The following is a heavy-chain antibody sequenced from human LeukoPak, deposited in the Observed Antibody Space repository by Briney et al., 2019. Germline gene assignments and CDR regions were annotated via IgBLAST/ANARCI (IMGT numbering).Heavy chain of an antibody. CDR3: HYYDFWSGYLDQLGFDY. CDR2: ISNSGSSI. Sequence: GGSLRLSCAASGFTFSAYSMHWVRQAPGKGLEWVSYISNSGSSIYYKDSVKGRFTISRDNAKKSLYLQMDSLRAEDTAVYYCHYYDFWSGYLDQLGFDYWGQGTLVTVSS. J-gene: IGHJ4*02. CDR1: GFTFSAYS. D-gene: IGHD3-3*01. V-gene: IGHV3-11*01.